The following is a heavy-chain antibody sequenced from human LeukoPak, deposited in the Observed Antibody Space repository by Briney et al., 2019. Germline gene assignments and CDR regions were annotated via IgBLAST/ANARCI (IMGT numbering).Heavy chain of an antibody. D-gene: IGHD5/OR15-5a*01. V-gene: IGHV3-23*01. J-gene: IGHJ6*04. CDR1: GFTFSSYA. CDR2: ISGSGAST. Sequence: GGSLRLSCAASGFTFSSYAMSWVRQAPGKGLEWVSAISGSGASTYYADSVKGRFTISRDNSKNTLYLQMNSLRAEDTALYYCAKDQRFSLRTPTWDVWGKGTTVTVSS. CDR3: AKDQRFSLRTPTWDV.